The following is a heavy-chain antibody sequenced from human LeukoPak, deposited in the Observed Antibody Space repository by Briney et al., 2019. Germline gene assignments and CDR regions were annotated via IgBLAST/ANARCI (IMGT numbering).Heavy chain of an antibody. CDR1: GFTFSSYA. V-gene: IGHV3-30-3*01. J-gene: IGHJ4*02. CDR3: ARDAHTYFDY. CDR2: ISFDGSSK. D-gene: IGHD3-16*01. Sequence: PGGSLRLSCAASGFTFSSYAMSWVRQAPGKGLEWVAVISFDGSSKSYADSVKGRFTISRDNSKNTLYLQMNSLRAEDTAVYYCARDAHTYFDYWGRGTLVTVSS.